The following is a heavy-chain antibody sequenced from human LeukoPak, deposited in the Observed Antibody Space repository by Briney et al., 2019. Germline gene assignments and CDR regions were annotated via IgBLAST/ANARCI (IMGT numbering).Heavy chain of an antibody. CDR2: IYHSGST. V-gene: IGHV4-4*02. CDR3: ARDSDGVYNWNDRAFDI. CDR1: GFTFSNYAM. J-gene: IGHJ3*02. Sequence: GSLRLSCAASGFTFSNYAMSWVRQPPGKGLEWIGEIYHSGSTNYNPSLKSRVTISVDKSKNQFSLKLSSVTAADTAVYYCARDSDGVYNWNDRAFDIWGQGTMVTVSS. D-gene: IGHD1-1*01.